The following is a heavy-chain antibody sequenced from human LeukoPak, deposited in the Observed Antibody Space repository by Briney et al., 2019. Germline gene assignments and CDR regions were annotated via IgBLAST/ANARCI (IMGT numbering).Heavy chain of an antibody. Sequence: NPSETLSLTCTVSGGSISSYYWSWIRQPAGKGLEWIGRIYTSGSTNYNPSLKGRVTMSVDTSKNQFSLKLSSVTAADTAVYYCARVVVGQTYYYYYYGMDVWGQGTTVTVSS. CDR1: GGSISSYY. CDR2: IYTSGST. CDR3: ARVVVGQTYYYYYYGMDV. D-gene: IGHD2-15*01. V-gene: IGHV4-4*07. J-gene: IGHJ6*02.